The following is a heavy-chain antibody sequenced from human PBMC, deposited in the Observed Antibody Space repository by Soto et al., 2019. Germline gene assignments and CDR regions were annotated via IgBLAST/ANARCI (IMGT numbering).Heavy chain of an antibody. Sequence: SETLSLTCTVSGGSISSGDYYWSWIRQPPGKGLEWIGYIYYSGSTYYNPSLKSRVTISVDTSKNQFSLKLSSVTAADTAVYYCASHSAPGIAAARAEYYFDYWGQGTLVTVSS. CDR2: IYYSGST. CDR1: GGSISSGDYY. D-gene: IGHD6-13*01. J-gene: IGHJ4*02. CDR3: ASHSAPGIAAARAEYYFDY. V-gene: IGHV4-30-4*01.